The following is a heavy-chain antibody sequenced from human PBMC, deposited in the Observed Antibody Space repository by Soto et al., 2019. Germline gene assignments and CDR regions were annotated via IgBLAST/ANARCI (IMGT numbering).Heavy chain of an antibody. J-gene: IGHJ1*01. CDR3: VGGRITMIVVVTDKYFQH. Sequence: GGSLSLSCAASGFTFSSYAMSWVRQAPGKGLEWVSAISGSGGSTYYADSVKGRFTISRDNSKNTLYLQMNSLRAEDTAVYYCVGGRITMIVVVTDKYFQHWGQGTLVTVSS. CDR1: GFTFSSYA. D-gene: IGHD3-22*01. V-gene: IGHV3-23*01. CDR2: ISGSGGST.